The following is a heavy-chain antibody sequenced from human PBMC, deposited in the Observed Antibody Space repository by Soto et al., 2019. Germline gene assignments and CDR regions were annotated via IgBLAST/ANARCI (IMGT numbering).Heavy chain of an antibody. Sequence: SETLSLTCTVSGGSISSSSYYWGWIRQPPGKGLEWIGSISYSGSTSYNPSLKSRVTISVDTSKNQFSLKLSSVTAADTAVYYCARHPTVTEYYFDYWGQGTLVTISS. CDR2: ISYSGST. CDR1: GGSISSSSYY. D-gene: IGHD4-17*01. J-gene: IGHJ4*02. CDR3: ARHPTVTEYYFDY. V-gene: IGHV4-39*01.